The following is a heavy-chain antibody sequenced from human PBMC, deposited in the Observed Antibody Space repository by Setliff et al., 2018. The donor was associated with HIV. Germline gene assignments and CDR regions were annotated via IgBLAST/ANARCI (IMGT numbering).Heavy chain of an antibody. CDR3: ARRGRDGVFIMFATGFDP. CDR1: GEDFYGEGFNGYS. Sequence: SETLSLTCGVYGEDFYGEGFNGYSRRWVRQPPEKGLEWIGEINHNGDINYNPSLKTRVTISIDTSKRQFSLKMNSVTAADTAVYYCARRGRDGVFIMFATGFDPWGQGALVTVSS. V-gene: IGHV4-34*01. D-gene: IGHD2-8*01. J-gene: IGHJ5*02. CDR2: INHNGDI.